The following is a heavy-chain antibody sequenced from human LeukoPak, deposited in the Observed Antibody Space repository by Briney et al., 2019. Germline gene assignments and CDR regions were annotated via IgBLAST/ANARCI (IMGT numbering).Heavy chain of an antibody. CDR2: IYHSGST. CDR1: GGSISSGGYS. CDR3: ARAVPANDAFDI. V-gene: IGHV4-30-2*01. J-gene: IGHJ3*02. D-gene: IGHD1-1*01. Sequence: PSETLSLTCTVSGGSISSGGYSWSWIRQPPGKGLEWIGYIYHSGSTYYNLSLKSRVTISVDRSKNQFSLKLSSVTAADTAVYYCARAVPANDAFDIWGQGTMVTVSS.